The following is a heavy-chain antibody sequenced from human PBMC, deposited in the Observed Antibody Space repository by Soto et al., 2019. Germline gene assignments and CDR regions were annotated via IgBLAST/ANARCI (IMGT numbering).Heavy chain of an antibody. J-gene: IGHJ6*02. CDR1: GGTFSSYA. D-gene: IGHD2-2*01. CDR3: ARSQGSSTSLEIYYYYDYGMDV. V-gene: IGHV1-69*01. Sequence: QVQLVQSGAEVKKPGSSVKVSCKASGGTFSSYAISWVRQAPGQGLEWMGGIIPISGTANYAQKFQGRVTITADESTSTAYMELSSLRSEDTAVYYWARSQGSSTSLEIYYYYDYGMDVWGQGTTVTVSS. CDR2: IIPISGTA.